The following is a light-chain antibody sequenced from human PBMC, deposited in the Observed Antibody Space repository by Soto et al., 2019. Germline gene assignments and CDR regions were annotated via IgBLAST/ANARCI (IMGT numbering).Light chain of an antibody. CDR1: SSNIGSNT. V-gene: IGLV1-44*01. J-gene: IGLJ2*01. Sequence: QSVLTQPPSASVTPGQRVTISCSGSSSNIGSNTVNWYKQLPGTAPKLLIYSNNQRPSGVPDRFSGSKSGTSASLAISGLQSEDEADYYCASWDDSLNGVVFGGGTKLTVL. CDR2: SNN. CDR3: ASWDDSLNGVV.